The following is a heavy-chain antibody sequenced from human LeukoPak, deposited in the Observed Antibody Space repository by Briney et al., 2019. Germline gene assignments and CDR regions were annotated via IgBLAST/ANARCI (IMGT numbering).Heavy chain of an antibody. J-gene: IGHJ4*02. CDR2: ISPSGDST. Sequence: ASVKVSCKASGYTFTSYCMHWVRQAPGQGLEWMGAISPSGDSTNYAQKFQGRVTMTGDTSTSTVYMELSTLRSEDTAVYYCARSAGGSTFSYWGQGTLVTVSS. D-gene: IGHD6-13*01. CDR1: GYTFTSYC. CDR3: ARSAGGSTFSY. V-gene: IGHV1-46*01.